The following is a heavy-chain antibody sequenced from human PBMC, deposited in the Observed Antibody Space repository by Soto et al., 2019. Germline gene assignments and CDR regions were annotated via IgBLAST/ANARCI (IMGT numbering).Heavy chain of an antibody. CDR1: GGTFSSSA. CDR2: IIPIFGTA. V-gene: IGHV1-69*01. D-gene: IGHD3-10*01. J-gene: IGHJ6*02. CDR3: ARSMVRGVTTDGMDV. Sequence: QVQLVQSGAAVKKPGSSVKVSCQASGGTFSSSAISWVRQAPGQGLEWLGGIIPIFGTATYAQKFQGRVTITADESTSTAYMELSSLRSEDTAVYYCARSMVRGVTTDGMDVWGQGTTVTVSS.